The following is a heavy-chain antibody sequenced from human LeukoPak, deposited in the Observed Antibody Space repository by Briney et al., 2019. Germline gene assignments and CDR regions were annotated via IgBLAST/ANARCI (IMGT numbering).Heavy chain of an antibody. CDR1: GFTFSIYA. Sequence: GGSLRLSCAASGFTFSIYAMTWVRQAPGKGLEWVSGISGSGGTTYYADSVKGRFTISRDNSKNTLYLQINSLRAEDTAVYYCAKEDDSSGYQTPYYFDYWGQGALVTVSS. CDR2: ISGSGGTT. V-gene: IGHV3-23*01. D-gene: IGHD3-22*01. CDR3: AKEDDSSGYQTPYYFDY. J-gene: IGHJ4*02.